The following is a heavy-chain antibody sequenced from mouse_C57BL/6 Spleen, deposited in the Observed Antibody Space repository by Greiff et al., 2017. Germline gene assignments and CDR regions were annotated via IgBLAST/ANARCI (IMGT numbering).Heavy chain of an antibody. V-gene: IGHV1-47*01. Sequence: VQLQQSGAELVKPGASVKMSCKASGYTFTTYPIEWMKQNHGKSLEWIGNFHPYNDGTNYNEKFKGKATLTAEKSSSTAYMQLSSLTSEDSAVYFCARKMALYPAMDYWGQGTTLTVSS. J-gene: IGHJ4*01. CDR3: ARKMALYPAMDY. CDR1: GYTFTTYP. D-gene: IGHD1-1*01. CDR2: FHPYNDGT.